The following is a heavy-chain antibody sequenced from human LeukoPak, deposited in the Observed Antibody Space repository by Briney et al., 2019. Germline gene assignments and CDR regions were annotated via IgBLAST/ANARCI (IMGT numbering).Heavy chain of an antibody. CDR1: GFTFSDYY. J-gene: IGHJ4*02. Sequence: GGSLRLSCAASGFTFSDYYMSWIRQAPGKGLEWVSYISGSGSTIYYADSVKGRFTISRDNAKNSLYLQMNGLRADDTAVYYCARETYGPGSYFAIRGPDSGYWGQGTQVTVSS. V-gene: IGHV3-11*04. D-gene: IGHD3-10*01. CDR3: ARETYGPGSYFAIRGPDSGY. CDR2: ISGSGSTI.